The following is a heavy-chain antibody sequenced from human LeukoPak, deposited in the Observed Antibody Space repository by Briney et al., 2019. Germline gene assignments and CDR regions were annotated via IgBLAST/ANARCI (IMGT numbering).Heavy chain of an antibody. CDR2: ISDSSGYK. D-gene: IGHD3/OR15-3a*01. Sequence: PGGSLRLSCAASVFTFSDYYMSWIRQTPGKGLEWVSYISDSSGYKNYADSLKGRFTISRDNAKNSVYLQMNSLSAEDTAVYYCARQGLYDSSDFWTFQHWGQGTLVTVSS. CDR3: ARQGLYDSSDFWTFQH. CDR1: VFTFSDYY. J-gene: IGHJ1*01. V-gene: IGHV3-11*06.